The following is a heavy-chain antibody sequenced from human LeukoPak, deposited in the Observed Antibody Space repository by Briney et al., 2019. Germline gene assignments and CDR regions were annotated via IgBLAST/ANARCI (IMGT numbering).Heavy chain of an antibody. CDR2: IIPIFGTA. D-gene: IGHD1-7*01. V-gene: IGHV1-69*05. Sequence: SVKVSCKASGGTFSSYAISWVRQAPGQGLEWMGGIIPIFGTANYAHKFQGRVPITTDESTRTAYMELSSLRPEDTAVYYCARDKVVTGTTNWFDPWGQGTLVTVSS. CDR1: GGTFSSYA. CDR3: ARDKVVTGTTNWFDP. J-gene: IGHJ5*02.